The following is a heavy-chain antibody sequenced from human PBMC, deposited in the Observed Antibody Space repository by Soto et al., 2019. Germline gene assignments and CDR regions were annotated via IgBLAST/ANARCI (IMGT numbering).Heavy chain of an antibody. CDR1: GGTFSSYT. V-gene: IGHV1-69*08. D-gene: IGHD1-1*01. CDR2: IIPIFGVT. CDR3: VRDWESTTQTWRFGDS. J-gene: IGHJ4*02. Sequence: QVQLVQSGAEVKKPGSSVKVSCKASGGTFSSYTITWVRQAPGQGLEWLGRIIPIFGVTNYAQKFQDSVTITADRSTTTAYMELSRLRSEDTAVYYCVRDWESTTQTWRFGDSWGQGTLVTVSS.